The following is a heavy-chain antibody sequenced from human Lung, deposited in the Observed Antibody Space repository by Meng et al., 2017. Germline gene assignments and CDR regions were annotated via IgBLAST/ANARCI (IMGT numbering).Heavy chain of an antibody. CDR1: DYTFTGYG. D-gene: IGHD3-10*01. CDR2: LGAHPGDT. CDR3: ARGTPGRSYCDY. V-gene: IGHV1-18*01. J-gene: IGHJ4*02. Sequence: HVQLLQSGAEGNQPGASLKVACKASDYTFTGYGVCWMRRAPGQGLEWMAWLGAHPGDTSFAPKFLGRVTVTADTATATAYMELRSLRSDDTAVYYCARGTPGRSYCDYWGLGTLVTVSS.